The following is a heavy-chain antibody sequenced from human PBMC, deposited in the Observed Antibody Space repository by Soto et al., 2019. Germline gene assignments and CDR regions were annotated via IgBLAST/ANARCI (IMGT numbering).Heavy chain of an antibody. V-gene: IGHV4-28*01. J-gene: IGHJ4*02. CDR1: SYSISSGNW. CDR3: GRLPRLGDPFDY. Sequence: SETLSLTCVASSYSISSGNWWGWIRQPPGKGLEWLAYMSYTGTTYYNPSLKSRVTMSVDTSKNQFSLRLSSVTAVDTAVYYCGRLPRLGDPFDYWGQGILVTVSS. D-gene: IGHD3-16*01. CDR2: MSYTGTT.